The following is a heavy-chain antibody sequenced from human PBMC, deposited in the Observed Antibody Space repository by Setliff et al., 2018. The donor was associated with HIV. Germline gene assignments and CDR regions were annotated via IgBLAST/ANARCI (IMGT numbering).Heavy chain of an antibody. CDR1: GYTFTSHY. CDR3: ARDRCNSVRCYLYNWFDP. CDR2: IVVGSGNT. J-gene: IGHJ5*02. Sequence: SVKVSCKASGYTFTSHYMQWVRQARGQRPEWIGWIVVGSGNTNYAQKFQDRVTITSDTSADTVYMELSSLRSEDTAVYYCARDRCNSVRCYLYNWFDPWGQGTLVTVSS. D-gene: IGHD2-2*01. V-gene: IGHV1-58*02.